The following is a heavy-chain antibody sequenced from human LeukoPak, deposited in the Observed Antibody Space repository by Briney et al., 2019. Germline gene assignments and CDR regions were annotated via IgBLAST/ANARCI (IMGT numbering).Heavy chain of an antibody. J-gene: IGHJ4*02. CDR3: AVAYYDYVWGSYRLDY. V-gene: IGHV1-69*13. Sequence: SVKVSCKASGGTFSSYAISWVRQAPGQGLEWMGGIIPIFGTANYAQKFQGRVTITADESTSTAYMALSSLRSEDTAVYYCAVAYYDYVWGSYRLDYWGQGTLVTVSS. D-gene: IGHD3-16*02. CDR2: IIPIFGTA. CDR1: GGTFSSYA.